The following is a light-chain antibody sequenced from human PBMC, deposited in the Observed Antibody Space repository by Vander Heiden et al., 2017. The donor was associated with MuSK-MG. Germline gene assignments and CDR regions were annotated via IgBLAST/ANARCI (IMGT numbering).Light chain of an antibody. V-gene: IGLV1-40*01. CDR1: SPNIGAGYD. CDR2: GNS. J-gene: IGLJ2*01. Sequence: QSVLTQPLSVSGAPGQRVTISFTGSSPNIGAGYDVHWYQQRPGTAPKLLIYGNSNRTSGVPDRFSGSKSGTSASLAITGRQAEEEADYYCQSYDSSRYVVFGGGTKLTVL. CDR3: QSYDSSRYVV.